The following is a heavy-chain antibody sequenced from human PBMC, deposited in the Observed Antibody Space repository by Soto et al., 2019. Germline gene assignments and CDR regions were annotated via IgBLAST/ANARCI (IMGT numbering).Heavy chain of an antibody. CDR2: IYHSGST. V-gene: IGHV4-30-2*01. J-gene: IGHJ5*02. CDR1: GGSISSGGYS. Sequence: QLQLQESGSGLVKPSQTLSLTCAVSGGSISSGGYSWSWIRQPPGKGLEWIGYIYHSGSTYYNPSLNRRVTQSVERPKTLFSLNLSSVTAADTAVYYCASAQDRWGQGTLVTVSS. CDR3: ASAQDR.